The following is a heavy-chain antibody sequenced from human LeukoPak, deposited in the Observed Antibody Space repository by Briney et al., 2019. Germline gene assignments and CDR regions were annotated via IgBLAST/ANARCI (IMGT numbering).Heavy chain of an antibody. CDR2: IYYSGST. J-gene: IGHJ4*02. D-gene: IGHD5/OR15-5a*01. CDR3: ARLVSPKDYFDY. CDR1: GASISSYY. V-gene: IGHV4-59*01. Sequence: SETLSLTCTVSGASISSYYWSWLRQPPGKRLEWIGYIYYSGSTNYNPSHMSRVTISVDTSKNQFSLKLSSVTAADTAVYYCARLVSPKDYFDYWGQGTLVTVSS.